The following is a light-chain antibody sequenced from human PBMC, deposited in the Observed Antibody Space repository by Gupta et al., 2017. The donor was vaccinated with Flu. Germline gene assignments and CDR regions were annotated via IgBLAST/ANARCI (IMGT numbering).Light chain of an antibody. CDR1: QSVSSY. J-gene: IGKJ5*01. CDR2: DAS. V-gene: IGKV3-11*01. Sequence: EIVLTQSPATLSLSPGERATLSCRASQSVSSYLAWYQQKPGQAPRLLIYDASNRATGIPARFSGSGSGTDFTLTISSLEPEDFAVYYCQQRSNWPPSITFGQGTRLGIK. CDR3: QQRSNWPPSIT.